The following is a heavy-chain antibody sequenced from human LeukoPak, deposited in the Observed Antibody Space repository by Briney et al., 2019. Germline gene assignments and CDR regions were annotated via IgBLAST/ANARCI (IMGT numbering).Heavy chain of an antibody. Sequence: ASVKVSCKASGYTFTGYYMHWVRQAPGQGLEWMGWINPNSGGTNYAQKFQGRVTMTRDTSISTAYMELSRLRSDDTAVYYCARDIVVVPAAHHYHYYYMDVWGKGTTVTVSS. D-gene: IGHD2-2*01. CDR3: ARDIVVVPAAHHYHYYYMDV. CDR2: INPNSGGT. V-gene: IGHV1-2*02. CDR1: GYTFTGYY. J-gene: IGHJ6*03.